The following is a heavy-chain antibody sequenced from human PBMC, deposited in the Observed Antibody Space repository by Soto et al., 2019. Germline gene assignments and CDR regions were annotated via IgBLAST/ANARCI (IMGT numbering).Heavy chain of an antibody. V-gene: IGHV1-46*01. CDR3: ARGDCSSTSCYVAAAGTGDY. CDR2: INPSGGST. J-gene: IGHJ4*02. CDR1: GYTFTSYY. D-gene: IGHD2-2*01. Sequence: QVQLVQSGAEVKKPGASVKVSCKASGYTFTSYYMHWVRQAPGQGLEWMGIINPSGGSTSYAQKFQGRVTMTRDTSTSTVYMELSSLRSEDTAVYYCARGDCSSTSCYVAAAGTGDYWGQGTLVTVSS.